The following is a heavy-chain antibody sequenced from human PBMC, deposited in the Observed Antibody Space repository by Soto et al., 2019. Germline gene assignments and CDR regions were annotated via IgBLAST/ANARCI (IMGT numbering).Heavy chain of an antibody. CDR2: TYYRSKWYN. Sequence: PSQTLSLTCAISGDSVSSNSAAWNWIRQSQSRGLEWLGRTYYRSKWYNDYAVSVKSRITINPDTSKNQFSLQLNSETPEDTAVYYCAREPYYDFWSGYYTDETPDDAFDIWGQGTMVTVSS. CDR3: AREPYYDFWSGYYTDETPDDAFDI. CDR1: GDSVSSNSAA. D-gene: IGHD3-3*01. V-gene: IGHV6-1*01. J-gene: IGHJ3*02.